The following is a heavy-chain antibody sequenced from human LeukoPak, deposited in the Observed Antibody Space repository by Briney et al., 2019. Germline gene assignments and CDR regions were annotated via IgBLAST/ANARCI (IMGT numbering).Heavy chain of an antibody. Sequence: SETLSLTCAVYGGSFSGYYWSWIRQPPGKGLEWIGEINHSGSTNYNPSLKSRVTVSVDKSKNHFSLKLSSVTAADTAVYYCARARGAVFDYWGQGTLVTVSS. CDR3: ARARGAVFDY. CDR2: INHSGST. V-gene: IGHV4-34*01. D-gene: IGHD4/OR15-4a*01. CDR1: GGSFSGYY. J-gene: IGHJ4*02.